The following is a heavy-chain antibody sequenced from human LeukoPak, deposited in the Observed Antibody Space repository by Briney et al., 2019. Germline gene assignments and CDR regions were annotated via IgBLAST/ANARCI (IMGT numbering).Heavy chain of an antibody. CDR2: IYYSGST. CDR1: ACSISSGDYY. Sequence: KPSETLSLNCTVSACSISSGDYYWSWIRQPPGKGLEWIGYIYYSGSTYYNPSLKTRVTISVDTSKNQFSLKLSSVTAADTAVYYCARYYYDRTVEDWGQGTLVTVSS. J-gene: IGHJ4*02. D-gene: IGHD3-22*01. CDR3: ARYYYDRTVED. V-gene: IGHV4-30-4*01.